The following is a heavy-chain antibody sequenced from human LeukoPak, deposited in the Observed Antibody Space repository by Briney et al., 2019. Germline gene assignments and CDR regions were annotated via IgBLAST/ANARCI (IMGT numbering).Heavy chain of an antibody. V-gene: IGHV3-23*01. D-gene: IGHD6-13*01. Sequence: PGGSLRLSCAGSGFTFSSYAMSWVRQAPGKGLEWVSTITGSGGTTYYADSVKGRFTFSRDNSKNTLYLQMNSLRGEDTAVYYCARLGSIAAAGTPDYWGQGTLVTVSS. CDR1: GFTFSSYA. CDR3: ARLGSIAAAGTPDY. J-gene: IGHJ4*02. CDR2: ITGSGGTT.